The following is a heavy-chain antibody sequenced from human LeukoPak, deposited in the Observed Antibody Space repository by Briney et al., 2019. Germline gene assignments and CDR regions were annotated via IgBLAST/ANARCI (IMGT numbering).Heavy chain of an antibody. CDR2: VWYDGNNK. CDR3: ARGSEAAAGAFDY. CDR1: GFTFRSYG. D-gene: IGHD6-13*01. V-gene: IGHV3-33*01. Sequence: GGSLRLSCAASGFTFRSYGMHWVRQAPGKGLEWVAIVWYDGNNKYYADSVKGRFTVSRDNSKDTVSLQLNSLRAEDTAVYYCARGSEAAAGAFDYWGQGALVTV. J-gene: IGHJ4*02.